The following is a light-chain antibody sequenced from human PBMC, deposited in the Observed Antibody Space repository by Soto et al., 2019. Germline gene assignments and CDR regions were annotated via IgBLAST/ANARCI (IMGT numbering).Light chain of an antibody. J-gene: IGLJ2*01. CDR1: NIGSKG. CDR3: QVWDSGSAHVL. Sequence: SYELTQPPSVSVAPGETARISCGGNNIGSKGVHWYQQKPGQAPVLVIYSDTDLPPVIPERFPCSNSANMATLTISRVEAGDEADDYCQVWDSGSAHVLFGGGTKVTVL. CDR2: SDT. V-gene: IGLV3-21*01.